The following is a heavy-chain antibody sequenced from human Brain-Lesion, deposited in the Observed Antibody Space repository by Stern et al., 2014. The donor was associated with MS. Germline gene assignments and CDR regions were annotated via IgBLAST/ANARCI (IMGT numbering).Heavy chain of an antibody. CDR1: GVTFSSSW. CDR3: ARRQGGYLDTTGHDY. D-gene: IGHD2-8*01. J-gene: IGHJ4*02. V-gene: IGHV3-7*01. Sequence: VHLVESGGGLVQPGGSLRLSCAASGVTFSSSWMSWVRQAPGKGLEWVANIKQDGSGTYYLGSVKGRFIISRDNATNSLYLHMHSRRAEDTAVYYWARRQGGYLDTTGHDYWGQGTLVTGSS. CDR2: IKQDGSGT.